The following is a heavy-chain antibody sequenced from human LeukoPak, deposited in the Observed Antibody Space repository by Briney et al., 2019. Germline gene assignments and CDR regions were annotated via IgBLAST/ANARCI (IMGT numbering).Heavy chain of an antibody. CDR3: ARGGYYYDSSGYYYPFDY. J-gene: IGHJ4*02. V-gene: IGHV4-30-4*08. D-gene: IGHD3-22*01. CDR1: GGSITSGDYY. Sequence: PSETLSLTYTVSGGSITSGDYYWRWIRQPPRKDLEWVGYVYYSGSTYYNPSLKRRVTMSVDTSKNQFSLRLSSVTAADTAVYYCARGGYYYDSSGYYYPFDYWGQGTLVTVSS. CDR2: VYYSGST.